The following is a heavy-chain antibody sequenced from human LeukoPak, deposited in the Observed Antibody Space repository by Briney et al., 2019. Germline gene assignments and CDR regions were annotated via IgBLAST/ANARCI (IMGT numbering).Heavy chain of an antibody. CDR2: IIPIFGTA. Sequence: SVEVSCKASGGTFSSYAISWVRQAPGQGLEWMGGIIPIFGTANYAQKFQGRVTITADESTSTAYMELSSLRSEDTAVYYCARDTLPAATITLYYYYYMDVWGKGTTVTVSS. CDR1: GGTFSSYA. V-gene: IGHV1-69*01. D-gene: IGHD5-12*01. J-gene: IGHJ6*03. CDR3: ARDTLPAATITLYYYYYMDV.